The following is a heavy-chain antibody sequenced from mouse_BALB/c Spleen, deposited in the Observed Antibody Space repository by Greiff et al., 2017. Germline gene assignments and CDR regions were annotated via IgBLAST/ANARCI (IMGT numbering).Heavy chain of an antibody. CDR2: ISSGSSTI. CDR1: GFTFSSFG. CDR3: ARMDLGVGAMDN. J-gene: IGHJ4*01. V-gene: IGHV5-17*02. Sequence: DVHLVESGGGLVQPGGSRKLSCAASGFTFSSFGMHWVRQAPEKGLEWVAYISSGSSTIYYADTVKGRFTISRDNPKNTLFLQMTSLRSVDTAMYYCARMDLGVGAMDNWGQGTSVTVSS. D-gene: IGHD1-1*01.